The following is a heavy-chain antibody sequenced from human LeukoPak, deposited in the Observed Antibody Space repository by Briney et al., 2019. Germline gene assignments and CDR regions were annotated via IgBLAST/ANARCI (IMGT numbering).Heavy chain of an antibody. CDR1: GFTFDDYG. J-gene: IGHJ4*02. CDR3: ARELATYYYGSGTD. CDR2: INWNGGST. Sequence: GGSLRLSCAASGFTFDDYGMSWVRHAPGRGLECVSGINWNGGSTGYADSVKGRFTISRDNAKNSLYLQMNSLRAEDTALYYCARELATYYYGSGTDWGQGTLVTVSS. D-gene: IGHD3-10*01. V-gene: IGHV3-20*04.